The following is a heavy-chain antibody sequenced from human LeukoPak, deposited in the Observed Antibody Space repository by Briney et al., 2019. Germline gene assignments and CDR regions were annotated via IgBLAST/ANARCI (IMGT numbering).Heavy chain of an antibody. CDR3: AREGGVVGAINAFDI. V-gene: IGHV1-69*05. CDR2: IIPIFGTA. CDR1: GGTFSSYA. D-gene: IGHD1-26*01. Sequence: SVKVSCKASGGTFSSYAISWVRQAPGQGLEWMGGIIPIFGTANYAQKFQGRVTITTDESTSTAYMELSSLRSEDTAVYYCAREGGVVGAINAFDIWGQGTVVTVSS. J-gene: IGHJ3*02.